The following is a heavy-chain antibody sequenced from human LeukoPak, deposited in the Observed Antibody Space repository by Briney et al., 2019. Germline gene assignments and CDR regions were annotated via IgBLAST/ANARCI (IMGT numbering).Heavy chain of an antibody. CDR1: GFTFDDYA. V-gene: IGHV3-9*03. CDR2: ISWNSGSI. Sequence: PGGSLRLSCAASGFTFDDYAMHWVRQAPGKGLEWVSGISWNSGSIGYADSVKGRFTISRDNAKNSLYLQMNSLRAEDMALYYCAKGAEYQLPTGLDYWGQGTLVTVSS. J-gene: IGHJ4*02. CDR3: AKGAEYQLPTGLDY. D-gene: IGHD2-2*01.